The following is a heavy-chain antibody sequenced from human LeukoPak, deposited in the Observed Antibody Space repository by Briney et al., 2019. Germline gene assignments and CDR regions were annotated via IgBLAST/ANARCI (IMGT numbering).Heavy chain of an antibody. Sequence: KTSETLSLTCTVSGGSISSYYWSWIRQPPGKGLEWIGYICYSGSTNYNPSLKSRVTISVDTSKNQFSLKLSSVTAADTAVYYCARVGDSSSWYFDYWGQGTLVTVSS. J-gene: IGHJ4*02. CDR1: GGSISSYY. CDR2: ICYSGST. CDR3: ARVGDSSSWYFDY. D-gene: IGHD6-13*01. V-gene: IGHV4-59*12.